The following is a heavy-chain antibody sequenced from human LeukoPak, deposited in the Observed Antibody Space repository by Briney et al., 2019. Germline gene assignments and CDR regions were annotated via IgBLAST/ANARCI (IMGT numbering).Heavy chain of an antibody. Sequence: SETLTLTCTVCGAPVRSDHWNWIRQPPGKGLEWIAYMHGSGSPNYNPSLASRLTLSVDATENLLSLKLTSVTAADTAVYFCARDLSVNAFDIWGQGTLVTVSS. V-gene: IGHV4-59*02. CDR2: MHGSGSP. CDR1: GAPVRSDH. D-gene: IGHD2/OR15-2a*01. CDR3: ARDLSVNAFDI. J-gene: IGHJ3*02.